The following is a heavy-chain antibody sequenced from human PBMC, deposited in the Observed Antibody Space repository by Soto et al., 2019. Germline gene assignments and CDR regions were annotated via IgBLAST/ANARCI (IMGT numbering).Heavy chain of an antibody. J-gene: IGHJ4*02. CDR1: GGPISSGGYS. V-gene: IGHV4-30-2*01. Sequence: SETLSLTCVVSGGPISSGGYSWTWIRQPPGRGLEWIGYISQSGSADYNPSLKSRVTISVDTSKNQFSLRLSSVTAADTAVYYCARDRNGLGGIDFWGQGILVTVSS. CDR3: ARDRNGLGGIDF. D-gene: IGHD1-1*01. CDR2: ISQSGSA.